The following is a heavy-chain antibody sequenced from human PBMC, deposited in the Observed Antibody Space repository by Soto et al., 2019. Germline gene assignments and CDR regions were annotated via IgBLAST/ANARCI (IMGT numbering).Heavy chain of an antibody. J-gene: IGHJ4*02. Sequence: SETLSLTCTVSGGSISSYYWSWIRQPPGKGLEWIGYIYYSGSTNYNPSLKSRVTISVNTSKNQFSLRLTSVTAADTAVYYCARDGYTYGSFDYWGQGTLVTVSS. D-gene: IGHD5-18*01. CDR3: ARDGYTYGSFDY. CDR2: IYYSGST. V-gene: IGHV4-59*01. CDR1: GGSISSYY.